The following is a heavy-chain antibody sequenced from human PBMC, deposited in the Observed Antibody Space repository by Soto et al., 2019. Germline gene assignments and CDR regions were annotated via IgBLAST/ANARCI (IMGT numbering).Heavy chain of an antibody. CDR2: ISYDGSNK. D-gene: IGHD2-21*01. CDR1: GFTFSSYG. J-gene: IGHJ4*02. V-gene: IGHV3-30*03. Sequence: PGGFLRLSCAASGFTFSSYGMHWVRQAPGKGLEWVAVISYDGSNKYYADSVKGRFTISRDNSKNTLYLQMNSLRFDDTAVYYCARERLEALKNILPYFDNWGQGSLVTVSS. CDR3: ARERLEALKNILPYFDN.